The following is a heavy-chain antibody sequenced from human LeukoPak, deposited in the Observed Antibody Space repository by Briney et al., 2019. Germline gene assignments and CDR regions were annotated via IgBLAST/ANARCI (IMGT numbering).Heavy chain of an antibody. V-gene: IGHV3-23*01. CDR2: ISGSGGST. D-gene: IGHD3-16*02. Sequence: GGSLRLSCAASGFTFSSYAMSWVRQAPGKGLEWVSAISGSGGSTYYADSVKGRFTISRDNSKNTLYLQMNSLRAEDTAVYYCAKDSSVPYDYIRGSYRYPDYWGQGTLVTVSS. J-gene: IGHJ4*02. CDR3: AKDSSVPYDYIRGSYRYPDY. CDR1: GFTFSSYA.